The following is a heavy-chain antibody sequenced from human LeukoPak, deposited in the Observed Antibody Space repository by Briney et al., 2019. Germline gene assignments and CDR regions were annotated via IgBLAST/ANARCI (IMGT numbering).Heavy chain of an antibody. CDR3: ARDGWFGDYNWFDP. CDR1: GFTFSSYA. D-gene: IGHD3-10*01. V-gene: IGHV3-23*01. J-gene: IGHJ5*02. CDR2: ITASGGNT. Sequence: PGGSLRLSCAASGFTFSSYAMGWVRQAPGKGLEWVSAITASGGNTYYADSVKGRFTISRDNAKNSLYLQMNSLRAEDTAMYYCARDGWFGDYNWFDPWGQGTLVTVSS.